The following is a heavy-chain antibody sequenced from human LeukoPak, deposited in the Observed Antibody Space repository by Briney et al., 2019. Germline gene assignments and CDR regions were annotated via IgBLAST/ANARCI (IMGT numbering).Heavy chain of an antibody. V-gene: IGHV1-46*01. D-gene: IGHD3-22*01. J-gene: IGHJ4*02. Sequence: ASVKVSCKASGYTFTSYYMHWVRQAPGQGLEWMGIINPSGGSTSYARKFQGRVTMTRDTSTSTVYMELSSLRSEDTAVYYCARDGQVGYDSSGYRFDYWGQGTLVTVSS. CDR1: GYTFTSYY. CDR3: ARDGQVGYDSSGYRFDY. CDR2: INPSGGST.